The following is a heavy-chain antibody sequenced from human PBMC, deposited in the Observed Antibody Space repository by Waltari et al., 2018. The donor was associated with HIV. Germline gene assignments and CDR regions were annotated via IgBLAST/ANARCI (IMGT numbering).Heavy chain of an antibody. Sequence: QVQLMQSGAEVKKPGASVKVSCKDSGYTLTDYNLHWVRQAPGQGLEWVSSINPDSGGTSNAQKFQGRITITSDTSINAALMELSSLSSDDTSVDFCARVRGEQWLVPEFYYSAMDVWGQGSTVIVSS. CDR2: INPDSGGT. V-gene: IGHV1-2*02. J-gene: IGHJ6*02. CDR3: ARVRGEQWLVPEFYYSAMDV. D-gene: IGHD6-19*01. CDR1: GYTLTDYN.